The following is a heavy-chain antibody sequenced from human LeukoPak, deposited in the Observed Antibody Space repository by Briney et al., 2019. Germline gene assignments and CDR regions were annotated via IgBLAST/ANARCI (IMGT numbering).Heavy chain of an antibody. CDR1: GFTFSSYS. CDR3: ARDSSLERFGELRGINWFDP. D-gene: IGHD3-10*01. J-gene: IGHJ5*02. V-gene: IGHV3-48*04. Sequence: PGGTLRLSCAASGFTFSSYSMNWVRQAPGKGLEWVSYISSSGSTIYYADSVKGRFTISRDNAKNTLYLHMNSLRAEDTAVYYCARDSSLERFGELRGINWFDPWGQGTLVTVSS. CDR2: ISSSGSTI.